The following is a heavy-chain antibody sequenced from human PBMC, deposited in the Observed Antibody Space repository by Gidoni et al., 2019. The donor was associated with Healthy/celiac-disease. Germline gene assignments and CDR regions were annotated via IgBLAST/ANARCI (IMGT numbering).Heavy chain of an antibody. D-gene: IGHD3-3*01. J-gene: IGHJ5*02. CDR1: GFSLSTSGVG. V-gene: IGHV2-5*02. CDR3: AHSHYDFWSGYYSWFDP. CDR2: IYWDDDK. Sequence: QITLKESGPTLVKPTQPLTLTCTFSGFSLSTSGVGVGWIRQPPGKALEWLALIYWDDDKRYSPSLKSRLTITKDTSKNQVVLTMTNMDPVDTATYYCAHSHYDFWSGYYSWFDPWGQGTLVTVSS.